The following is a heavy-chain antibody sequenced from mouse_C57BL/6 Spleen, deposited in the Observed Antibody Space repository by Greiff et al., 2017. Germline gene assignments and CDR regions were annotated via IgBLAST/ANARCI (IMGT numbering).Heavy chain of an antibody. CDR1: GFTFSDYG. CDR2: ISSGSSTI. J-gene: IGHJ3*01. CDR3: ARHSYDYDGAWFAY. V-gene: IGHV5-17*01. Sequence: EVKLVESGGGLVKPGGSLKLSCAASGFTFSDYGMHWVRQAPEKGLEWVAYISSGSSTIYYADTVKGRFTIYRDKANNTLFLQMTSLRSEDPAMYYCARHSYDYDGAWFAYWGQGTLVTVSA. D-gene: IGHD2-4*01.